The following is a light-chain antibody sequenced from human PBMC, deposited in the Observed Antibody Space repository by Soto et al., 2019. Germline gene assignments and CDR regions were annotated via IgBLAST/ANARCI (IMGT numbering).Light chain of an antibody. V-gene: IGKV1D-12*01. Sequence: DIQLTQSPSSVSASIGDSVTITCRAIQDMSTWVAWYQLKPGKAPKLLIFAASSLLTGVPSRFNGSCPETDFTLADSSPEAEDVAPYYCQQAQSFLALSFGGGTHLEIK. CDR1: QDMSTW. CDR2: AAS. J-gene: IGKJ4*01. CDR3: QQAQSFLALS.